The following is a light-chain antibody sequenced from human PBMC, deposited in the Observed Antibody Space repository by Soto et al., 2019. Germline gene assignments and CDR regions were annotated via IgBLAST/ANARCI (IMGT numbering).Light chain of an antibody. Sequence: EIVMTQSPATLSVSPGERATLSCRASQSVSSNLAWYQQKPGQAPRLLIYGASTRATGIPARFSGSGSGTDFTLTISSLQPEDFATYYCQQSYSTLRTFGGGTKVDI. CDR2: GAS. CDR3: QQSYSTLRT. V-gene: IGKV3-15*01. J-gene: IGKJ4*01. CDR1: QSVSSN.